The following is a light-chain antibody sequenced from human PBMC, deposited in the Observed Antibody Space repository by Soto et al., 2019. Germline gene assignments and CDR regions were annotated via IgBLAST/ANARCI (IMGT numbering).Light chain of an antibody. CDR2: DVS. V-gene: IGLV2-14*01. Sequence: QSVLTQPASVSRTPGQSITISCTRTSSDVGGYNYVSWYQQHPGKAPKLMIYDVSNRPSGVSNRFSGSKSGNTASLTISGLQAEDEADYYCSSYTSSSTYVVFGGGTKLTVL. CDR3: SSYTSSSTYVV. CDR1: SSDVGGYNY. J-gene: IGLJ2*01.